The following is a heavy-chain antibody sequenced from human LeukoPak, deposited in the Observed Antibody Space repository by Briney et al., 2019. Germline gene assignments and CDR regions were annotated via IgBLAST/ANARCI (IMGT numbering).Heavy chain of an antibody. J-gene: IGHJ4*02. CDR3: ARDRSYYDSSGYHRVDY. V-gene: IGHV3-21*01. D-gene: IGHD3-22*01. CDR2: ISSSSSYI. CDR1: GFTFSSYS. Sequence: GGSLRLSCAASGFTFSSYSMNWVRQAPGKGLEWVSSISSSSSYIYYAGSVKGRFTISRDNSKNSLYLQMNSLRAEDTAVYYCARDRSYYDSSGYHRVDYWGQGTLVTVSS.